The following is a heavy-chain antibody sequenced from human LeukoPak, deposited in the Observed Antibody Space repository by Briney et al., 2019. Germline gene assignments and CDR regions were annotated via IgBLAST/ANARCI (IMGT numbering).Heavy chain of an antibody. CDR2: IYTSGST. CDR3: ARDNTANYYGMDV. J-gene: IGHJ6*02. Sequence: PSETLSLTCTVSGGSISSGSYYWSWIRQPAGKGVEWIGRIYTSGSTNYNPSLKSRVTISVDTSKNQFSLKLSSVTAADTAVYYCARDNTANYYGMDVWGQGTTVTVSS. D-gene: IGHD5-18*01. CDR1: GGSISSGSYY. V-gene: IGHV4-61*02.